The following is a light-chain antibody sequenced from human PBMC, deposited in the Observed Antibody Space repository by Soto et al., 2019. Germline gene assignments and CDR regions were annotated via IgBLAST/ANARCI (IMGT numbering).Light chain of an antibody. V-gene: IGKV1-5*03. CDR2: KAS. CDR3: QHYKNYPWT. CDR1: QSIDSW. Sequence: DIQMTQSPSTMSASVGDRVTITCRASQSIDSWLAWYQQKPGKDPKFLMYKASNLESGVPLRFSGSGSETEFNLTISSLQPDDFALYYCQHYKNYPWTFGQGTKVELK. J-gene: IGKJ1*01.